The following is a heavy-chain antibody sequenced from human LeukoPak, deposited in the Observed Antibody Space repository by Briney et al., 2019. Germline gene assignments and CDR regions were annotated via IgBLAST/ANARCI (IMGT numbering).Heavy chain of an antibody. V-gene: IGHV1-8*01. J-gene: IGHJ6*02. CDR3: ARPIGYSYGYYYYAMDV. Sequence: GASVKVSCKASGYTFTSYDINWVRQATGRGLEWMGWMNPNSGNTGYAQKFQGRVTMTRNTSISTAYMELSSLRSEDTAVYYCARPIGYSYGYYYYAMDVWGQGTTVTVSS. D-gene: IGHD5-18*01. CDR1: GYTFTSYD. CDR2: MNPNSGNT.